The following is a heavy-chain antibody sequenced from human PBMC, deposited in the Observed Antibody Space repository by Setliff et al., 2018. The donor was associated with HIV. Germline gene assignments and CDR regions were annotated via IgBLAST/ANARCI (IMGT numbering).Heavy chain of an antibody. D-gene: IGHD4-17*01. J-gene: IGHJ4*02. V-gene: IGHV1-46*01. CDR1: GYTFTSYY. CDR2: INPSGGST. Sequence: ASVKVSCKASGYTFTSYYMHWVRQAPGQGLEWMGIINPSGGSTSYAQKFQGRVTMTRDTSTSTVYMELSSLRSEDTAVYYCAIAYGDQGYFDYWGQGTLVTVSS. CDR3: AIAYGDQGYFDY.